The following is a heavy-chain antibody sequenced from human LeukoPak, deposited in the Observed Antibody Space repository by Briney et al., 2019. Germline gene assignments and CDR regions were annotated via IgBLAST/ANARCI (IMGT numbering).Heavy chain of an antibody. Sequence: SETLSLTCVVYGGAFSGYYWNWIRQPPGKGLEGIGEINHSGSTNYNPSLKSPVIISVDTSKNQFSLKLSSVTAADTAVYYCARQPRIRRSGRWFDPWGQGTLVTVSS. D-gene: IGHD1-26*01. J-gene: IGHJ5*02. V-gene: IGHV4-34*01. CDR1: GGAFSGYY. CDR3: ARQPRIRRSGRWFDP. CDR2: INHSGST.